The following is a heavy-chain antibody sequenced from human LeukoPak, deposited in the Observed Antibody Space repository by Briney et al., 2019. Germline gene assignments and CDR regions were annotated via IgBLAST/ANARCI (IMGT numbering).Heavy chain of an antibody. V-gene: IGHV1-69*04. J-gene: IGHJ4*02. CDR3: ATEPTDYYDSSGSY. D-gene: IGHD3-22*01. CDR1: GGTFSSYA. CDR2: IIPILGIA. Sequence: GASVKVSCKASGGTFSSYAISWVRQAPGQGLEWMGRIIPILGIANYAQKFQGRVTITADKSTSTAYMELSSLRSEDTAVYCCATEPTDYYDSSGSYWGQGTLVTVSS.